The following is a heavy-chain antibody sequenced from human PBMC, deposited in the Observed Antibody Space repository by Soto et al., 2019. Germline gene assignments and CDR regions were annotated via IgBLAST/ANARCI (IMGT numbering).Heavy chain of an antibody. CDR1: GFTFSSYG. J-gene: IGHJ4*02. Sequence: QVHLVESGGGVVQPGRSLRLSCAASGFTFSSYGMHWVRQAPGKGLAWGAVISYEGSNKYYADSVKGRFTISRDKSKNQLDLQMNSLRAEDTAVYYCAKDLNLAYCDYSDYWGQGTLVTVSS. CDR2: ISYEGSNK. D-gene: IGHD1-26*01. V-gene: IGHV3-30*18. CDR3: AKDLNLAYCDYSDY.